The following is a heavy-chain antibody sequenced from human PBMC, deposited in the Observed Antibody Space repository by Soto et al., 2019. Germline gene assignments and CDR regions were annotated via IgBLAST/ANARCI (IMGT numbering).Heavy chain of an antibody. D-gene: IGHD1-26*01. CDR1: GGSISSGGYS. CDR2: IYHSGST. Sequence: SETLSLTCAVSGGSISSGGYSWSWIRQPPGKGLEWIGYIYHSGSTYYNPSLKSRVTISVDRSKNQFSLKLSSVTAADTAVYYCASSRGRRVPLDYWGQGTLV. J-gene: IGHJ4*02. CDR3: ASSRGRRVPLDY. V-gene: IGHV4-30-2*01.